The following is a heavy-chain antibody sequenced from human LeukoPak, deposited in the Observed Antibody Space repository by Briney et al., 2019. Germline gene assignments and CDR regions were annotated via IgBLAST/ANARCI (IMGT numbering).Heavy chain of an antibody. CDR3: ARDKRSTVTTVYYGMDV. D-gene: IGHD4-17*01. J-gene: IGHJ6*02. V-gene: IGHV1-18*01. Sequence: ASVKVSCKASGYTFTSYGISWVRQAPGQGLEWMGWISAYNGNTNYAQKLQGRVTMTTDTSTSTAYMELRSLRSDDTAVYYCARDKRSTVTTVYYGMDVWGQGTTVTVSS. CDR1: GYTFTSYG. CDR2: ISAYNGNT.